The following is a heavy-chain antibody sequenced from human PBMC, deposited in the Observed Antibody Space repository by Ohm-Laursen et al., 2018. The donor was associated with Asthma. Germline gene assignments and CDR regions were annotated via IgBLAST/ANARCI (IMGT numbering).Heavy chain of an antibody. J-gene: IGHJ4*02. Sequence: SLRLSCAASGFTLNKHHMTWVRQAPGKGLEWVSAIDGSGGRTYYADSVKGQFTISRDNPRNTLYLQMNSLRAEDTAVYYCAKQSYYDSRGLRYWGQGTLVTVSS. CDR2: IDGSGGRT. CDR3: AKQSYYDSRGLRY. CDR1: GFTLNKHH. D-gene: IGHD3-22*01. V-gene: IGHV3-23*01.